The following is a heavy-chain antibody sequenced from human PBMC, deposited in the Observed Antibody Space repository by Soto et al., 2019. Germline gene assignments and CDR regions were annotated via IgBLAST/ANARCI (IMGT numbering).Heavy chain of an antibody. J-gene: IGHJ4*02. V-gene: IGHV3-23*01. CDR3: AKDRGGSGWWFDY. CDR1: GFTFSTYA. CDR2: ISNSGGST. Sequence: GGSLRLSCAASGFTFSTYAMKWVRQAPGKGLEWVSTISNSGGSTYYADSVKGRFTISRDNSKHTLYLQMNSLRAEDTAVYYCAKDRGGSGWWFDYWGQGTLVTVSS. D-gene: IGHD6-19*01.